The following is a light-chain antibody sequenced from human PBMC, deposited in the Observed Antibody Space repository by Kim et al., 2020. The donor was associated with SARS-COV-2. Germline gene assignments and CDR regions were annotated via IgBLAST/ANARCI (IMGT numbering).Light chain of an antibody. V-gene: IGLV3-1*01. CDR2: EDD. CDR3: QAWDTATHVV. CDR1: KLGDRY. J-gene: IGLJ2*01. Sequence: SYELTQPPSVSVSPGQTASITCSGDKLGDRYACWYQQRPGQPPVLVIYEDDKRPSGIPERFSGSNSGNTATLTISGTQAMDEADYYCQAWDTATHVVFGGGTQLTVL.